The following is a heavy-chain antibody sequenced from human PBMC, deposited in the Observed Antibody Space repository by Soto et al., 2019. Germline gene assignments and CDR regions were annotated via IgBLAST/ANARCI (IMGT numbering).Heavy chain of an antibody. CDR3: ARSETGGNPHLYFDL. CDR2: TYFGVNS. V-gene: IGHV4-39*01. CDR1: GGSFSSNSHF. J-gene: IGHJ2*01. D-gene: IGHD2-15*01. Sequence: QLQESGPGLAQPSETLSLTCTVSGGSFSSNSHFWAWIRQPPGKGLEWIGSTYFGVNSRYNPYLESRVTLSVDTSTSQCSLKVNSVTAADTAIYYCARSETGGNPHLYFDLWGRGTLVTVSS.